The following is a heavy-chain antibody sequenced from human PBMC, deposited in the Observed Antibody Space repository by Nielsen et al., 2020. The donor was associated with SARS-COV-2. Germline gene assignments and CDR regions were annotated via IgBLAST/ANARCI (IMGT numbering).Heavy chain of an antibody. V-gene: IGHV3-11*05. CDR3: ARDKGDGYNYDAFDI. CDR1: GFTFNDYY. Sequence: GESLKISCAASGFTFNDYYMSWIRQAPGKGLEWVSYISSSSSYTNYADSVKGRFTISRDNAKNSLYLQMNSLRAEDTAVYYCARDKGDGYNYDAFDIWGQGTMVTVSS. D-gene: IGHD5-24*01. CDR2: ISSSSSYT. J-gene: IGHJ3*02.